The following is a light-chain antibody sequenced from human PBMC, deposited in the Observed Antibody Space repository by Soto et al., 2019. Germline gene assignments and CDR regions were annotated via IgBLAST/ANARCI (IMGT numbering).Light chain of an antibody. J-gene: IGKJ3*01. CDR2: DAS. CDR1: QDISNY. CDR3: QQYDNLPRRFT. V-gene: IGKV1-33*01. Sequence: DIQMTQSPSSLSASVGDRVTITCQASQDISNYLNWYQQKPGKAPKLLIYDASNLETGVPSRFSGSGSGTDFTFTISSLQPEDIATYYCQQYDNLPRRFTFGPETKVDIK.